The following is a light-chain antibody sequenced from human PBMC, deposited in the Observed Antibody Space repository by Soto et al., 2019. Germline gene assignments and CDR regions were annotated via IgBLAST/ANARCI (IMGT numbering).Light chain of an antibody. J-gene: IGKJ1*01. CDR1: QSINTW. CDR3: QQYNSYVT. CDR2: DAS. V-gene: IGKV1-5*01. Sequence: DLQMTQSTTTLSASLGDRVTLTCGASQSINTWLAWYQQKSGKAPKLLIYDASSLESGVPPRFSGSGSGTEFTLTISSLKPDDFGTYYCQQYNSYVTFAQGTKVDIK.